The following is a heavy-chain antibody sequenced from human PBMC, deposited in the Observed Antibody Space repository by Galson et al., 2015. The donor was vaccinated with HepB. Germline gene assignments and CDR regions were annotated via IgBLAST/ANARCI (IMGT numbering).Heavy chain of an antibody. D-gene: IGHD2-21*02. J-gene: IGHJ4*02. Sequence: SLRLSCAASGFTFSPYTMHWVRQAPGKGLEWVAVVSNDGSRKYYADSVKGRFTISRDDSKNTLYLQMNSLRAEDAAVYSCARDRKIGVVTANSLDYWGQGTLVTVSS. CDR2: VSNDGSRK. V-gene: IGHV3-30-3*01. CDR1: GFTFSPYT. CDR3: ARDRKIGVVTANSLDY.